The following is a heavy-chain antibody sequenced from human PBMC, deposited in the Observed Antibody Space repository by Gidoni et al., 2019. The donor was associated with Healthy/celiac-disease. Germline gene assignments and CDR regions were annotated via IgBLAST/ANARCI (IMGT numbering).Heavy chain of an antibody. Sequence: EVQLVKSGAEVKKPGESLRISCKGSGDSFTSYWISWVGQMPGKGLEWMGRIDPSDSYTNYSPSFQGHVTISADKSISTAYLQWSSLKASDTAMYYCARLENYYYYMDVWGKGTTVTVSS. J-gene: IGHJ6*03. CDR2: IDPSDSYT. CDR3: ARLENYYYYMDV. CDR1: GDSFTSYW. V-gene: IGHV5-10-1*03.